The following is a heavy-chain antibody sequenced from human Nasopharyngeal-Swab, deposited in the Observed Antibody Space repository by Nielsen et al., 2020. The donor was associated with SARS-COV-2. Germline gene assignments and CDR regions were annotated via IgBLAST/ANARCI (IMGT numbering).Heavy chain of an antibody. J-gene: IGHJ4*02. CDR3: ARNPVDYDYVWGSYRYRTFDY. V-gene: IGHV1-46*01. Sequence: ASVKVSCKASGYTFTTYNVHWVRQAPGQGLEWMGRINPSGGDTGYAQKFQGRVTMTRDTSTSTVYMEVSSLRSEDTAVYYCARNPVDYDYVWGSYRYRTFDYWGQGTLVTVSS. CDR2: INPSGGDT. D-gene: IGHD3-16*02. CDR1: GYTFTTYN.